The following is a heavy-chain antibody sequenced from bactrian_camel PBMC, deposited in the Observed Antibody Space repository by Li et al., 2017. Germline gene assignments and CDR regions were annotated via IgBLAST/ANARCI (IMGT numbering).Heavy chain of an antibody. J-gene: IGHJ4*01. Sequence: HVQLVESGGGLVQPGGSLRLSCVSGFAFTAFDIIWVRQAPGKALEWVSSIYADGTGSKYADFVKGRFTTSRDNAKNTVYLQMDNAQPEDSAVYFCATGLWVGTNGDNGWGLGTQVTVS. CDR1: GFAFTAFD. CDR2: IYADGTGS. CDR3: ATGLWVGTNGDNG. D-gene: IGHD5*01. V-gene: IGHV3S7*01.